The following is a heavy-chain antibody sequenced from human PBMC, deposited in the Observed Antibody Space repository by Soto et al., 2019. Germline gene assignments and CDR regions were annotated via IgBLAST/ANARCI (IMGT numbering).Heavy chain of an antibody. CDR2: IIPIFGTA. CDR1: GGTFSSYA. J-gene: IGHJ6*02. V-gene: IGHV1-69*12. Sequence: QVQLVQSGAEVKKPGSSVKVSCKASGGTFSSYAISWVRQAPGQGLEWMGGIIPIFGTANYAQKFQGRVTITAHESTXXAXMXXSSLRSEDTAVYYCARRSSSSGLKEYYYYYYGMDVWGQGTTVTVSS. CDR3: ARRSSSSGLKEYYYYYYGMDV. D-gene: IGHD6-6*01.